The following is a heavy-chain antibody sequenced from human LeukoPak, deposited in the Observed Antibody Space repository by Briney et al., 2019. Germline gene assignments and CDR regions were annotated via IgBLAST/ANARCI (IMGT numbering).Heavy chain of an antibody. CDR1: GFTFSSYG. Sequence: GGSLRLSCAASGFTFSSYGMHWVRQAPGKGLEWVAVISYDGSNKYYADSVKGRFTISRDSSKNTLYLQMDSLRAEDTAVYYCAKDLDYDTIGAFDYWGQGTLVTVSS. D-gene: IGHD3-22*01. CDR3: AKDLDYDTIGAFDY. CDR2: ISYDGSNK. V-gene: IGHV3-30*18. J-gene: IGHJ4*02.